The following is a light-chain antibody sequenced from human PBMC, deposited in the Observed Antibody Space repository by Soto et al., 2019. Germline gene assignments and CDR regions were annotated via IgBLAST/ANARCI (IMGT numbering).Light chain of an antibody. CDR1: QSISSNF. CDR2: AAY. CDR3: QQYGTSPLYT. J-gene: IGKJ2*01. Sequence: IVLTQSPGTLSLSPGERATLSCRLSQSISSNFSAWHQQKPGQAPRLLIDAAYNTATGIPDRFSGSGSGTDFTLTISRLEPEDFAVYYCQQYGTSPLYTFGQGTKLEIK. V-gene: IGKV3-20*01.